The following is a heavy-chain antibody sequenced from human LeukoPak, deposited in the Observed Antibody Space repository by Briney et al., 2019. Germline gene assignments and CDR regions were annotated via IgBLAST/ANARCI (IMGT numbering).Heavy chain of an antibody. CDR2: IYYSGST. V-gene: IGHV4-59*01. CDR3: ARQYSSGWYFNY. D-gene: IGHD6-19*01. Sequence: SETLSFTCTVSGGSISSYYWSWIRQPPGKGLEWIGYIYYSGSTNYNPSLKSRVTISVDTSKNQFSLKLSSVTAEDTAVYYCARQYSSGWYFNYWGQGTLVTVSS. J-gene: IGHJ4*02. CDR1: GGSISSYY.